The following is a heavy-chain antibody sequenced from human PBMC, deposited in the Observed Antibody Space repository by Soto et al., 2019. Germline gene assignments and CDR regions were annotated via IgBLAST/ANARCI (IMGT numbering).Heavy chain of an antibody. V-gene: IGHV4-59*01. CDR3: ARGGTVVNGFDY. CDR2: IYYSGTT. D-gene: IGHD2-15*01. CDR1: GGSFSGYY. J-gene: IGHJ4*02. Sequence: SETLSLTCAVYGGSFSGYYWSWIRQPPGMGLEWIGYIYYSGTTNYNPSLKSRVTISVDTSKNQFSLQLSSVTSADTAVYYCARGGTVVNGFDYWGQGTLVTVSS.